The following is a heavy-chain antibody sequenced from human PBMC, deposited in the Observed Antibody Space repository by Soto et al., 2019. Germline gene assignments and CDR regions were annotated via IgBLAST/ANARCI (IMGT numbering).Heavy chain of an antibody. V-gene: IGHV1-46*01. J-gene: IGHJ4*02. CDR1: GYTFTSYY. CDR3: ARDLSNFDY. D-gene: IGHD3-3*02. Sequence: QVQLVQSGAEVKKPGASVKVSCKASGYTFTSYYMHWVRQAPGQGLEWMGIINPSGGSTSYAQKLQGRVTITKDTYTSTVYMELSSLRSEDTAVYYCARDLSNFDYWGQGTLVTVSS. CDR2: INPSGGST.